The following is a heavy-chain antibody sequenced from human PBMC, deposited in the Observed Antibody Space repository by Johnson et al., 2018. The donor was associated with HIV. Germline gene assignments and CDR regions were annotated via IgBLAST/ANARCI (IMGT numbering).Heavy chain of an antibody. CDR3: ARDRGYWDAFDI. CDR1: GFTVSSNY. CDR2: IYSGGST. D-gene: IGHD3-22*01. J-gene: IGHJ3*02. V-gene: IGHV3-66*01. Sequence: VQLVESGGGLVKPGGSLRLSCAASGFTVSSNYMSWVRQAPGKGLEWVSVIYSGGSTYYADSVKGRFSISRDNAKNSLYLQMNSLRAEDTAVYYCARDRGYWDAFDIWGQGTMVTVSS.